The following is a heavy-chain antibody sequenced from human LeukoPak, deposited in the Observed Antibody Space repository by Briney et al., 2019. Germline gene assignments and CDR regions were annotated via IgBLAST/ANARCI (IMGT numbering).Heavy chain of an antibody. Sequence: SETLSLTCSLSGGSFSTYHWNWIRQPAGKGLEWIGRIYATGSTNYSPSLKSRVTMSVDTSRNQFFLNLTSVTAADTAMYYCARDFYDCSGGSCYYYYYYGMDVWGQGTTVTVSS. CDR1: GGSFSTYH. D-gene: IGHD2-15*01. CDR2: IYATGST. J-gene: IGHJ6*02. CDR3: ARDFYDCSGGSCYYYYYYGMDV. V-gene: IGHV4-4*07.